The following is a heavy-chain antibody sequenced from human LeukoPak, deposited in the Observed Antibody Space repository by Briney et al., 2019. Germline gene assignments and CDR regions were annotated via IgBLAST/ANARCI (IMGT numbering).Heavy chain of an antibody. CDR3: ARSRGGFGDYGSWFDP. CDR1: GGSISSSSYY. V-gene: IGHV4-39*07. CDR2: IYYSGST. D-gene: IGHD4-17*01. Sequence: PSETLSLTCTVSGGSISSSSYYWGWIRQPPGKGLEWIGSIYYSGSTYYNPSLKSRVTISVDTSKNQFSLKLNSVTAADTAFYYCARSRGGFGDYGSWFDPWGQGTLVIVSS. J-gene: IGHJ5*02.